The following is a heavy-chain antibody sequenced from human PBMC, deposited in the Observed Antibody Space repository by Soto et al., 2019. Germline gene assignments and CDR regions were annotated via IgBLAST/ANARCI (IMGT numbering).Heavy chain of an antibody. Sequence: GGSLRLSCAASGFTFSSYAMSWVRQAPGKGLEWVSAISGSGGSTYYADSVKGRFTISRDNSKNTLYLQMNRLRAEDTAVYDCAQDGGRRYAYYYDTGNWGQGTMVTVSS. CDR2: ISGSGGST. CDR1: GFTFSSYA. V-gene: IGHV3-23*01. CDR3: AQDGGRRYAYYYDTGN. J-gene: IGHJ3*01. D-gene: IGHD3-10*01.